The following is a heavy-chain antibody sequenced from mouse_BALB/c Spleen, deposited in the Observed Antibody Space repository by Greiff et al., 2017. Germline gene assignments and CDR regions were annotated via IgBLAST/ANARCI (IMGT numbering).Heavy chain of an antibody. Sequence: QVHVKQSGAELVRPGASVTLSCKASGYTFTDYEMHWVKQTPVHGLEWIGAIDPETGGTAYNQKFKGKATLTADKSSSTAYMELRSLTSEDSAVYYCTRWEGWTLFDYWGQGTTLTVSS. CDR1: GYTFTDYE. D-gene: IGHD3-3*01. CDR2: IDPETGGT. CDR3: TRWEGWTLFDY. V-gene: IGHV1-15*01. J-gene: IGHJ2*01.